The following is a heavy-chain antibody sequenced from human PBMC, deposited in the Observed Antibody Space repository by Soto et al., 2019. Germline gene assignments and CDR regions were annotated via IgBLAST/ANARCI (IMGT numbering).Heavy chain of an antibody. J-gene: IGHJ5*02. Sequence: QLQLQEYGSGLVKPSQTLSLTCAVSGGSISSGGYSWSWIRQPPGNGLEWIGYIYHSGSTYYNPSVKSRVTISVDRSKNQFSLKLSSVTAADTAVYYCARVPSPWGQGTLVTVSS. CDR3: ARVPSP. CDR1: GGSISSGGYS. CDR2: IYHSGST. V-gene: IGHV4-30-2*01.